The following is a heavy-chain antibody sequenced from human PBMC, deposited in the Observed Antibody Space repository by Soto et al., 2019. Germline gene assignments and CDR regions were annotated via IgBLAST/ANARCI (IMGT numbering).Heavy chain of an antibody. J-gene: IGHJ6*02. D-gene: IGHD6-13*01. Sequence: QVQLQESGPGLVKPSETLSLTCTVSGGSVSSGSYYWSWIRQPPGKGLEWIGYIYYSGSTNYNPSLKSRVTITVDTSKNQFSLKLSSVTAADTAVYYCARDSSSWSTYYSYGLDVWGQGTTVTVSS. V-gene: IGHV4-61*01. CDR2: IYYSGST. CDR1: GGSVSSGSYY. CDR3: ARDSSSWSTYYSYGLDV.